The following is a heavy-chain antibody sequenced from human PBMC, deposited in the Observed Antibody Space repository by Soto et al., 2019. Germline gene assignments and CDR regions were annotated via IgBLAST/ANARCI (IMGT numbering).Heavy chain of an antibody. CDR2: TYTSGST. CDR3: ARDLRPDAFDI. Sequence: PSETLSLTCTVSGGSIRSYYWSWIRQPAGKGLEWIGRTYTSGSTNYNPSLKSRVTMSVDTSTNQFSLKPSSVTAADTAAYYCARDLRPDAFDIWGQGTTVTVSS. V-gene: IGHV4-4*07. J-gene: IGHJ3*02. D-gene: IGHD6-6*01. CDR1: GGSIRSYY.